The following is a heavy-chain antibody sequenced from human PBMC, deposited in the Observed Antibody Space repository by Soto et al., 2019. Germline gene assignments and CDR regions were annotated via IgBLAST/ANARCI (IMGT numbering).Heavy chain of an antibody. Sequence: SVKVSCKASGGTFSSYAISWVRQAPGQGLEWMGGIIPIFGTANYAQKFQGRVTITADESTSTAYMELSSLRSEDTAVYYCARGGRSSSSYYYYGMDVWGQGTTVTAP. CDR3: ARGGRSSSSYYYYGMDV. CDR1: GGTFSSYA. J-gene: IGHJ6*02. V-gene: IGHV1-69*13. CDR2: IIPIFGTA. D-gene: IGHD6-6*01.